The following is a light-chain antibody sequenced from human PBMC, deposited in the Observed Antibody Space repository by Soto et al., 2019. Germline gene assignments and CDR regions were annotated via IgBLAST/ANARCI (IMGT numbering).Light chain of an antibody. Sequence: EIVMTQSPATLSVSPGERATLSCRASQTVASNLAWYQQKPGQAPRLLIHGASTRATGVPARFSDSGSETEFTLTISSLQSEDFAVYYCPQYHNWPPQYTFGQGTKLQIK. V-gene: IGKV3-15*01. CDR1: QTVASN. CDR2: GAS. J-gene: IGKJ2*01. CDR3: PQYHNWPPQYT.